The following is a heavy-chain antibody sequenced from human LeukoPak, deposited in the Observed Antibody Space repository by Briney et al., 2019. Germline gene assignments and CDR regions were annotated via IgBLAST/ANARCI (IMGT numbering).Heavy chain of an antibody. D-gene: IGHD2-15*01. V-gene: IGHV4-61*01. Sequence: SETLSLTCTVSGGSISSSSYYWSWLRQPPGKGLEWIGYIYYSGSTNYNPSLKSRVTISVDTSKNQFSLKLSSVTAADTAVYYCAGTPNWFDPWGQGTLVTVSS. CDR3: AGTPNWFDP. J-gene: IGHJ5*02. CDR1: GGSISSSSYY. CDR2: IYYSGST.